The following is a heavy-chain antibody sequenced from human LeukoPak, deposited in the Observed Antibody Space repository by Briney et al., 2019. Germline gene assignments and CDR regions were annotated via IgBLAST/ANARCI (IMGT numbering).Heavy chain of an antibody. V-gene: IGHV3-48*03. J-gene: IGHJ3*02. D-gene: IGHD6-19*01. CDR3: ARIQQYYSSAWTWGPKKKSGYFDI. CDR1: GFTFSSSE. CDR2: ISSGGDTT. Sequence: GRSLRLSCAASGFTFSSSEIIWVRQSRGKGLEWISYISSGGDTTYYADLMRGRFAISRDNALYMQMDNLGAEDTADYFCARIQQYYSSAWTWGPKKKSGYFDIWGQGTMVTVSS.